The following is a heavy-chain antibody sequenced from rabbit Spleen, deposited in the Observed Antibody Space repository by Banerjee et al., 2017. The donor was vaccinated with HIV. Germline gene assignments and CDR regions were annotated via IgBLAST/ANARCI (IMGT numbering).Heavy chain of an antibody. J-gene: IGHJ6*01. V-gene: IGHV1S45*01. Sequence: QEQLVESGGGLVQPEGSLTLTCKASGFSFNDRDVMCWVRQAPGKGLEWIACINASTGKPVYATWASGRFTISRTSSTTVTLRMTSLTAADTATYFCARDTGSSFSSYGMDLWGQGTLVTVS. CDR2: INASTGKP. D-gene: IGHD8-1*01. CDR3: ARDTGSSFSSYGMDL. CDR1: GFSFNDRDV.